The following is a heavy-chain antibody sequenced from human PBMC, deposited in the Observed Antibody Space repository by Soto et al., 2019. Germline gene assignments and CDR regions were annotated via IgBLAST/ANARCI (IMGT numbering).Heavy chain of an antibody. CDR3: ARENLDTVTDS. V-gene: IGHV4-30-2*05. CDR1: GGSISSGGYS. Sequence: PSETLSLTCAVSGGSISSGGYSWSWIRQPPGKGLEWIGYIYHTGSTYYNPSLKSRVTISPDTSENQFSLKLTSVTAADTAVYYCARENLDTVTDSWGQGTLVTVSS. J-gene: IGHJ5*02. CDR2: IYHTGST. D-gene: IGHD4-17*01.